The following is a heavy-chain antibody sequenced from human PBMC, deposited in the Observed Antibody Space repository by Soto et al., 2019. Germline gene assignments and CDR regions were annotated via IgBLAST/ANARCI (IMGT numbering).Heavy chain of an antibody. J-gene: IGHJ3*02. D-gene: IGHD3-3*01. CDR1: GYTFTSYD. CDR2: MNPNSGNT. Sequence: ASVKVSCKASGYTFTSYDINWVLQATGQGLEWMGWMNPNSGNTGYAQKFQGRVTMTRNTSISTAYVELSSLRSEDTAVYYCARGRYYDFWSGYHDAFDIWGQGTMVTVSS. CDR3: ARGRYYDFWSGYHDAFDI. V-gene: IGHV1-8*01.